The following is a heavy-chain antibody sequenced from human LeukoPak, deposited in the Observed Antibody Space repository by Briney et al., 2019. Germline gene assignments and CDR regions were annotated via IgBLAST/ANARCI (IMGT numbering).Heavy chain of an antibody. J-gene: IGHJ4*02. Sequence: GGSLRLSCAASGFIFSSYAMHWVRQAPGKGLEWVAVISYDGSNKYYADSVKGRFTISRDNSKNTLYLQMNSLRAGDTAVYYCARDAIFYGSGGSCDYWGEGTLVPVSS. CDR2: ISYDGSNK. CDR1: GFIFSSYA. D-gene: IGHD3-10*01. V-gene: IGHV3-30*04. CDR3: ARDAIFYGSGGSCDY.